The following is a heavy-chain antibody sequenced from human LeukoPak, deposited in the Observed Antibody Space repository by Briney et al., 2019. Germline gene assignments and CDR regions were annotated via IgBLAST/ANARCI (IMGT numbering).Heavy chain of an antibody. J-gene: IGHJ4*02. CDR2: ISWNSATT. V-gene: IGHV3-9*01. CDR3: AKVLGYSYGYFDY. Sequence: GGSLRLSCAASGFTFDDYAIHWVRQAPGKGLEWVSGISWNSATTGYADSVKGRFTISRDNAKNSLYLQMNSLRAEDTALYYCAKVLGYSYGYFDYWGRGTLVTVSS. D-gene: IGHD5-18*01. CDR1: GFTFDDYA.